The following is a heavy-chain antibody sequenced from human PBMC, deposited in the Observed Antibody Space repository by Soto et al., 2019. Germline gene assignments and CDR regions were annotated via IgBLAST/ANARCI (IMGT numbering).Heavy chain of an antibody. V-gene: IGHV3-7*01. J-gene: IGHJ4*02. Sequence: GGSLRLSCAASGFTFSSYWMSWVRQAPGKGLEWVANIKQDGSEKYYVDSVKGRFTISRDNAKNSLYLQMNSLRAEDTAVYYCARDPADDYDILTGYYDYWGQGTLVTVSS. CDR3: ARDPADDYDILTGYYDY. CDR1: GFTFSSYW. D-gene: IGHD3-9*01. CDR2: IKQDGSEK.